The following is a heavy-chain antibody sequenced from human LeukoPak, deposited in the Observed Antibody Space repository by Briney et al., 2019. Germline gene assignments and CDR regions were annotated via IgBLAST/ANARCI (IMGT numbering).Heavy chain of an antibody. CDR2: INHSGST. D-gene: IGHD3-22*01. CDR3: ARGGTMIVTYYFDY. J-gene: IGHJ4*02. V-gene: IGHV4-34*01. CDR1: GFTFSTYN. Sequence: GSLRLSCAASGFTFSTYNMHWVRQAPGKGLEWIGEINHSGSTNYNPSLKSRVTISVDTSKNQFSLKLSSVTAADTAVYYCARGGTMIVTYYFDYWGQGTLVTVSS.